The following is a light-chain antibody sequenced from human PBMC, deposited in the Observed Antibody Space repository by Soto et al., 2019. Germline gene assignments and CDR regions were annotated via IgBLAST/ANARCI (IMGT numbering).Light chain of an antibody. CDR2: EVS. CDR1: SSDVGGYNY. Sequence: QSVLTQPPSASGSPGQSVTISCTGTSSDVGGYNYVSWYQQHPGKAPKLMIYEVSKRPSGVPDRFSGSKSGNTASLTISGLQTDDEADYYCCLYVGATTYVFGTGTKVTV. V-gene: IGLV2-8*01. J-gene: IGLJ1*01. CDR3: CLYVGATTYV.